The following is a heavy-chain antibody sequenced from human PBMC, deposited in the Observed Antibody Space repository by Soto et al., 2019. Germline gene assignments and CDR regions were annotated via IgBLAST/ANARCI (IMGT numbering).Heavy chain of an antibody. D-gene: IGHD4-17*01. CDR1: GYTFTNSG. CDR2: IGAYNGNT. V-gene: IGHV1-18*01. J-gene: IGHJ4*02. CDR3: ARGYGHYNKSVDH. Sequence: APVPVSCKTSGYTFTNSGITWVRQAPGQGLELMGWIGAYNGNTKYAPKLQGRVTMTRETSTSTAYMELRSLKSDDTAVYYCARGYGHYNKSVDHSGQATMVTVSA.